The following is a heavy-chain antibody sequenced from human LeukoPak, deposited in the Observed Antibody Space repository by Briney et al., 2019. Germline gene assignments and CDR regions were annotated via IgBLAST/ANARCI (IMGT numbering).Heavy chain of an antibody. CDR1: GGSFSGYY. J-gene: IGHJ4*02. CDR2: IYHSGST. CDR3: ASVVVPASNYRPDFDY. V-gene: IGHV4-34*01. D-gene: IGHD2-2*01. Sequence: PSETLSLTCAVYGGSFSGYYWSWIRQPPGKGLEWIGEIYHSGSTNYNASLKSRFTISVDTSKNQFSLKLSSVTAADTAGSYCASVVVPASNYRPDFDYWGQGTLVTVSS.